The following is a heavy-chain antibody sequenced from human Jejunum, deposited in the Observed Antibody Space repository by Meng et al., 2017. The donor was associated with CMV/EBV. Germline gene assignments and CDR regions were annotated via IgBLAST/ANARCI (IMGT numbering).Heavy chain of an antibody. Sequence: TVSGGSISSSSYYWGWIRQPPGKGLEWIGSIYYSGSTYYNPSLKSRVTISVDTSKNQFSLKLSSVTAADTAVYYCARRSGGFWNYWGQGTRVTVSS. CDR3: ARRSGGFWNY. V-gene: IGHV4-39*01. D-gene: IGHD3-3*01. CDR1: GGSISSSSYY. CDR2: IYYSGST. J-gene: IGHJ4*02.